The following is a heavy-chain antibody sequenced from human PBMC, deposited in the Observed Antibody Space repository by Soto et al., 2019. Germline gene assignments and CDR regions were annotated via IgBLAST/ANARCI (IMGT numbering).Heavy chain of an antibody. CDR1: GFTFSSYA. Sequence: GGSLRLSCAASGFTFSSYAMHWVRQAPGKGLEWVAVISYDGSNKYYADSVKGRFTISRDNSKNTLYLQMNSLRAEDTAVYYCARDRGAFDIWGQGTMVTVSS. D-gene: IGHD5-12*01. CDR2: ISYDGSNK. CDR3: ARDRGAFDI. J-gene: IGHJ3*02. V-gene: IGHV3-30-3*01.